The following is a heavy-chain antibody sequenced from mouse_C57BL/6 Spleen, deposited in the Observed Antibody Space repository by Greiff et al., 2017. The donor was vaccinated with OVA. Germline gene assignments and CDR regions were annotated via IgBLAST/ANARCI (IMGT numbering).Heavy chain of an antibody. D-gene: IGHD3-2*02. Sequence: QVQLQQPGAELVKPGASVKMSCKASGYTLTSYWITWVKQRPGQGLEWIGDIYPGSGSTNYNEKFKSKDTLTVDTSSSTAYMQLSSLTSEDSAVYYCARPPTAQATLYYYAMDYWGQGTSVTVSS. CDR2: IYPGSGST. J-gene: IGHJ4*01. CDR1: GYTLTSYW. CDR3: ARPPTAQATLYYYAMDY. V-gene: IGHV1-55*01.